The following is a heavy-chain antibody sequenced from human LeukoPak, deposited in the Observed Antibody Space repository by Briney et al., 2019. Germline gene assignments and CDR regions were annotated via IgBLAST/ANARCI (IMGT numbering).Heavy chain of an antibody. CDR3: ANHLACGSTTCPSFDN. J-gene: IGHJ4*02. CDR1: GFTFSRYS. D-gene: IGHD2-15*01. CDR2: ISDTGYYI. V-gene: IGHV3-21*01. Sequence: GGSLRLSCAASGFTFSRYSMNWVRQAPGKGLEWVSSISDTGYYIYYADSVKGRFTISRDNAKNSPSLQMNNLRAEDTAVYYCANHLACGSTTCPSFDNWGQGTLVTVSS.